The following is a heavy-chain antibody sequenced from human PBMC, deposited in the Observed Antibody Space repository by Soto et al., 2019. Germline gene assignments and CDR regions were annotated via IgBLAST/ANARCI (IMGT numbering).Heavy chain of an antibody. Sequence: QVQLQESGPGLVKPSQTLSLTCTVSGGSISSGDYSWSWIRQHPGKGLEWIGYIYYSGNTYYKPSLKRRGTISADTSKNQCSLKLSSVTAADTAVYYCARWWSGSRQGFDPWGQGTLVTVSS. V-gene: IGHV4-31*03. D-gene: IGHD3-3*01. J-gene: IGHJ5*02. CDR2: IYYSGNT. CDR3: ARWWSGSRQGFDP. CDR1: GGSISSGDYS.